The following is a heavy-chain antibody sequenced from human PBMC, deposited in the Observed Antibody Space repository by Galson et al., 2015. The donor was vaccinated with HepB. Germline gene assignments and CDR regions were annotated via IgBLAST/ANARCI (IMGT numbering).Heavy chain of an antibody. Sequence: QSGAEVKKPGESLKISCKGSGFSFASYWIGWVRQMPGKGLEWMGLTYPGDSDTRYSSSFQGQVTISADKSINTAYLQWSSLRASDTAIYYCARHSQTTASLDYYFFYGMDVWGQGTTVTVSS. CDR3: ARHSQTTASLDYYFFYGMDV. D-gene: IGHD1-7*01. CDR2: TYPGDSDT. CDR1: GFSFASYW. J-gene: IGHJ6*02. V-gene: IGHV5-51*01.